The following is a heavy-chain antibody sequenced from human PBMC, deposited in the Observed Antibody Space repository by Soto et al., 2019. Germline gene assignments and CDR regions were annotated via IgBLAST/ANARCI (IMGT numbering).Heavy chain of an antibody. Sequence: EVQLVESGGGLVQPGGSLRLSCAASGFSVSSYHMSWVRQAPGKGLEWVSLIYSDGRSYYAGSVKGRFTISRDNSKSTLYLQVNSLRAEDTAVYYCAREWSGLDVWGQGTTVTVSS. V-gene: IGHV3-66*01. J-gene: IGHJ6*02. D-gene: IGHD2-15*01. CDR2: IYSDGRS. CDR3: AREWSGLDV. CDR1: GFSVSSYH.